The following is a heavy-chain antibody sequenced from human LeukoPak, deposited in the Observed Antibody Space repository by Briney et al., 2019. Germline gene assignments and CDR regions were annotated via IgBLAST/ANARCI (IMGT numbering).Heavy chain of an antibody. Sequence: GGSLRLSCAASGFTFSSYSMNWVRQAPGKGLEWVSSISSSSSYIYYADSVKGRFTISRDNAKNSLYLQMNSLRAEDTAVYYCARVGTVDAFDIWGQGTMVTVSS. V-gene: IGHV3-21*01. CDR1: GFTFSSYS. D-gene: IGHD1-1*01. CDR3: ARVGTVDAFDI. J-gene: IGHJ3*02. CDR2: ISSSSSYI.